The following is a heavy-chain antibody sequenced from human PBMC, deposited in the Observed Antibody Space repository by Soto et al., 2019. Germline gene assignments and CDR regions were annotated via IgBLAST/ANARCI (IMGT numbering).Heavy chain of an antibody. V-gene: IGHV4-4*07. CDR2: IDSSWGT. J-gene: IGHJ5*02. CDR3: ARAYDPSGYYGWFDP. Sequence: SETLSRTCTVAGGSLSSYYWSWIRQPTGKGRGCLGRIDSSWGTNYSRCIKSRGSMSVATSKNQFSLKLSYVTAADPAVYYCARAYDPSGYYGWFDPWGQGTLVAVSS. CDR1: GGSLSSYY. D-gene: IGHD3-22*01.